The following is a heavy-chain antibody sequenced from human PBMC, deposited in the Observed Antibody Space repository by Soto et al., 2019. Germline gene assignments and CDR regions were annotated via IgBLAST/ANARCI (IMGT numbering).Heavy chain of an antibody. CDR2: ICSGGST. J-gene: IGHJ4*02. V-gene: IGHV4-61*01. CDR3: ARDIRGYSRAFDY. D-gene: IGHD5-18*01. Sequence: SETLSLTCTVSADSVSSDYYCWTWIRQPPGKGLEWVGYICSGGSTNYNPSLKSRVTISLDTSRNQFSLKLTSVTAADTAVYYCARDIRGYSRAFDYWGQGMLVTVSS. CDR1: ADSVSSDYYC.